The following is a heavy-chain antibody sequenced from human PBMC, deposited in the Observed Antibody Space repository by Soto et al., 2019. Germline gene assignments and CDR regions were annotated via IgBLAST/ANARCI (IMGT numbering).Heavy chain of an antibody. CDR1: GVTIRGYY. V-gene: IGHV4-59*01. Sequence: SETLSLTCNVSGVTIRGYYWNWIRQPPGKTLEWIGSIYYTGGTNYNPSLKSRVTISVDTSKNHFSLKFNSLTAADTAGYHSASGTLSTIAAPDSWGQGTLVTVSS. D-gene: IGHD6-13*01. CDR3: ASGTLSTIAAPDS. J-gene: IGHJ4*02. CDR2: IYYTGGT.